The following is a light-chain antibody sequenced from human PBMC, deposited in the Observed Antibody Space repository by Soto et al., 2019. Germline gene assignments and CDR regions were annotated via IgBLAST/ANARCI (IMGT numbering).Light chain of an antibody. CDR2: EVS. V-gene: IGLV2-14*01. Sequence: QSALTQPASVSGSPGQSITISCTGTSSDVGGYNYVSWYQQHPGKAPKLVIYEVSNRPSGVSHRFSGSKSGNTASLTISGLQAEDEADYYCSSYTSSSTLVFGGGTKLTVL. CDR1: SSDVGGYNY. CDR3: SSYTSSSTLV. J-gene: IGLJ2*01.